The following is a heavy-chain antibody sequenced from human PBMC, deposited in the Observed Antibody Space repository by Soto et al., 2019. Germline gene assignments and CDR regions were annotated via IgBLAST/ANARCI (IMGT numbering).Heavy chain of an antibody. CDR3: ARVSSSSSRDYYYYYIDV. CDR1: GGSISSYY. CDR2: IYYSGST. J-gene: IGHJ6*03. Sequence: SETLSLTCTVSGGSISSYYWSWIRQPPGKGLEWIGYIYYSGSTNYNPSLKSRVTISVDTSKNQFSLKLCSVTAADTAVYYCARVSSSSSRDYYYYYIDVWGKGTTVTVSS. D-gene: IGHD6-6*01. V-gene: IGHV4-59*01.